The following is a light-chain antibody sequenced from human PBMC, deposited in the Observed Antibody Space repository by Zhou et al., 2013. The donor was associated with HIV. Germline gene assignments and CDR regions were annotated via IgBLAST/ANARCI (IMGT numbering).Light chain of an antibody. Sequence: EIVLTQSPATLSLSPGERATLSCGASQSVSNSLAWFQQKLGQAPRFLIYDASIRATGIPDRFSGGGSGTDFTLTISSLEPEDFAVYYCQQRSDWPYTFGQGTKLEI. CDR1: QSVSNS. CDR2: DAS. V-gene: IGKV3-11*01. J-gene: IGKJ2*01. CDR3: QQRSDWPYT.